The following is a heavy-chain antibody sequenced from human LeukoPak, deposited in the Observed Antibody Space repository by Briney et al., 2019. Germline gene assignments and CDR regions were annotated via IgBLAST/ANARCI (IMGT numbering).Heavy chain of an antibody. J-gene: IGHJ6*03. Sequence: SETLSLTCTVSGGSISSSSYYWGWIRQPPGKGLEWIGSIYYSGSTYYNPSLKSRVTISVDTSKNQFSLKLSSVTAADTAVYYCATTPSLYDFWSGYSAIIKDYYMDVWGKGTTVTVSS. CDR2: IYYSGST. CDR1: GGSISSSSYY. D-gene: IGHD3-3*01. CDR3: ATTPSLYDFWSGYSAIIKDYYMDV. V-gene: IGHV4-39*07.